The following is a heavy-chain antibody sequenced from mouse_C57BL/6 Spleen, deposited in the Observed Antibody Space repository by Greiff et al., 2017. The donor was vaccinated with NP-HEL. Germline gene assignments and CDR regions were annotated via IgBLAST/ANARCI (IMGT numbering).Heavy chain of an antibody. D-gene: IGHD4-1*01. J-gene: IGHJ3*01. CDR3: VRQGWDGGAWFAY. Sequence: EVKLVESGGGLVQPKGSLKLSCAASGFSFNTYAMNWVRQAPGKGLEWVARIRSKSNNYATYYADSVKDRFTISRDDSESMLYLQMNNLKTEDTAMYYCVRQGWDGGAWFAYWGQGTLVTVSA. CDR2: IRSKSNNYAT. CDR1: GFSFNTYA. V-gene: IGHV10-1*01.